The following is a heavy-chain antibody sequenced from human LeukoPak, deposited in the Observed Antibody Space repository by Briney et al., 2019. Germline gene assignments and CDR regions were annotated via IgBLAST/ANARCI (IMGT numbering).Heavy chain of an antibody. Sequence: GGSLRLSCAASGFTSSDYYMSWIRQAPGKGLEWVSSISSSSSYIYYADSVKGRFTISRDNAKNSLYLQMNSLRAEDTAVYYCARAYDFWSGYYSVRIYYYMDVWGKGTTVTVSS. J-gene: IGHJ6*03. V-gene: IGHV3-11*06. CDR3: ARAYDFWSGYYSVRIYYYMDV. D-gene: IGHD3-3*01. CDR1: GFTSSDYY. CDR2: ISSSSSYI.